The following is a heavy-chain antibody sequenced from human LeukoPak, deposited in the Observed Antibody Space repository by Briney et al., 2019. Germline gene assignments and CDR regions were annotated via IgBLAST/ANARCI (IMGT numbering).Heavy chain of an antibody. V-gene: IGHV1-2*02. J-gene: IGHJ4*02. Sequence: ASVKVSCKASGYTFTGYYTHWVRQAPGQGLEWMGWINPNSGGTNYAQKFQGRVTMTRDTSISTAYMELSRLRSDDTAVYYCARASSGWSLGYYWGQGTLVTVSS. CDR2: INPNSGGT. CDR1: GYTFTGYY. D-gene: IGHD6-19*01. CDR3: ARASSGWSLGYY.